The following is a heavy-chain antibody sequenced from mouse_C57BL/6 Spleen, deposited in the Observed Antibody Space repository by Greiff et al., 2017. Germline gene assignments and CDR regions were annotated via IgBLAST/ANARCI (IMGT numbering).Heavy chain of an antibody. D-gene: IGHD1-1*01. CDR3: ARGTTPVARDVMDY. CDR1: GYAFSSSW. V-gene: IGHV1-82*01. J-gene: IGHJ4*01. CDR2: IYPGDGAP. Sequence: QVQLQQSGPELVKPGASVKISCKASGYAFSSSWMNWVKQRPGQGLEWIGRIYPGDGAPNYNGKFKGKATLTADKSSSTAYMQLSSLTSEDCAVYFCARGTTPVARDVMDYWGQGTSVTVSS.